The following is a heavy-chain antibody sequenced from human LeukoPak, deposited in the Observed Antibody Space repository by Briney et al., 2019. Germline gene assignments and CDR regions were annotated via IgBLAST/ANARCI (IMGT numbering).Heavy chain of an antibody. CDR1: GFTVSSNY. Sequence: PGGSLRLSCAASGFTVSSNYMSWVRQAPGKGLEWVSVIYSGGSTYYADSVKGRFTISRDNSKNTLYLQMNSLRAEDTAVYYCAKLMTTVTNGVDVWGQGTTVTVSS. CDR3: AKLMTTVTNGVDV. J-gene: IGHJ6*02. D-gene: IGHD4-17*01. CDR2: IYSGGST. V-gene: IGHV3-53*01.